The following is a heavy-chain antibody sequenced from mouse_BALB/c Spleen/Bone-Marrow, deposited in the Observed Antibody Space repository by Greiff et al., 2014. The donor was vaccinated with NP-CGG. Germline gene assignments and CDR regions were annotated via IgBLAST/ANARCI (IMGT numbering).Heavy chain of an antibody. J-gene: IGHJ1*01. CDR1: GYTFTSYW. V-gene: IGHV1S127*01. CDR3: TRGDYDWYFDV. D-gene: IGHD2-4*01. CDR2: IDPSDSYT. Sequence: QVQLKESGAELVKPGASVKMSCKASGYTFTSYWMHWVKQSPGQGLEWIGVIDPSDSYTSYNQKFKGKATLTVDTSSSTAYMQLSSLTSEDSAVYYCTRGDYDWYFDVWGAGTTVTVSS.